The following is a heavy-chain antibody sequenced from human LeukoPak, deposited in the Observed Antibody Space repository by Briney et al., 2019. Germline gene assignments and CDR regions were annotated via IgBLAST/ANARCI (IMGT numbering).Heavy chain of an antibody. CDR1: GGSISSGSYY. CDR3: ARERSSSQNYYYYMDV. V-gene: IGHV4-61*02. D-gene: IGHD6-6*01. Sequence: PSETLSLTCTVSGGSISSGSYYWSWIRQPAGKGLEWIGRIYTSGSTNYNPSLKSRVTISVDTSKNQFSLKLSSVTAADTAVYYCARERSSSQNYYYYMDVWGKGTTVTVSS. J-gene: IGHJ6*03. CDR2: IYTSGST.